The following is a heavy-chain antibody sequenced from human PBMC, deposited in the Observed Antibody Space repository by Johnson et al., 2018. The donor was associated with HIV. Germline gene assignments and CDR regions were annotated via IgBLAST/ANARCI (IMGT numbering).Heavy chain of an antibody. Sequence: VQLVESGGGLVQPGGSLRLSCAASGISVNTYAMHWVRQAPGKGLEWVSVLYSSGDTDYADSVKGRFTISRDNAKNSLYLQMNSLRGEDTAVYYCARDNGYSFGPTDAFDVWGQGTMVTVSS. V-gene: IGHV3-66*01. CDR1: GISVNTYA. CDR2: LYSSGDT. D-gene: IGHD5-18*01. J-gene: IGHJ3*01. CDR3: ARDNGYSFGPTDAFDV.